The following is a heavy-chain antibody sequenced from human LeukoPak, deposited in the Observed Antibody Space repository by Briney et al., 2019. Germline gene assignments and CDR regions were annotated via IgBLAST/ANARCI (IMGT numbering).Heavy chain of an antibody. J-gene: IGHJ4*02. CDR1: GYTFTGYY. Sequence: ASVKVSCKASGYTFTGYYMHWVRQAPGQGLEWMGWINPNSVGTNYAQKFQGRVTMTRDTSISTAYMELSRLRSDDTAVYYWARERGEYYDSSGYYYDFRVLDYWGQGTLVTVSS. CDR3: ARERGEYYDSSGYYYDFRVLDY. V-gene: IGHV1-2*02. CDR2: INPNSVGT. D-gene: IGHD3-22*01.